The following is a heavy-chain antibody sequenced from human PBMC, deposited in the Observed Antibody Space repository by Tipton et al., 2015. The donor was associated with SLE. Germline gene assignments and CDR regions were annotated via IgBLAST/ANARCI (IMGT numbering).Heavy chain of an antibody. V-gene: IGHV4-61*03. CDR3: ARHSIAAAGFDY. D-gene: IGHD6-13*01. J-gene: IGHJ4*02. CDR2: IYYSGST. CDR1: GGSISSGGYS. Sequence: TLSLTCAVSGGSISSGGYSWSWIRQPPGKGLEWIGYIYYSGSTNYNPSLKSRVTISLDTSKNHFSLKLSSVTAADTAVYYCARHSIAAAGFDYWGQGTLVTVSS.